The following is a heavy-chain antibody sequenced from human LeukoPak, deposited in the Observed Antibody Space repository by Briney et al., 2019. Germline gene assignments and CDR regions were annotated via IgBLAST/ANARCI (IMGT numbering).Heavy chain of an antibody. V-gene: IGHV1-46*01. J-gene: IGHJ4*02. CDR2: INPSGGST. D-gene: IGHD2-15*01. Sequence: ASVKVSCKASGGTFSSYAISWVRQAPGQGLEWMGIINPSGGSTSYAQKFQGRVTMTRDTSTSTVYMELSSLRSEDTAVYYCARDPQPLRGPDYWGQGTLVTVSS. CDR1: GGTFSSYA. CDR3: ARDPQPLRGPDY.